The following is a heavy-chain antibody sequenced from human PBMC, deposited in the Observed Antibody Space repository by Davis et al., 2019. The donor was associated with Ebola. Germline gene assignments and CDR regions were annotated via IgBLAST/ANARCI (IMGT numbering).Heavy chain of an antibody. CDR2: INPSGIT. CDR3: AGGHGAGFVA. D-gene: IGHD4-17*01. CDR1: SGSF. V-gene: IGHV4-34*01. Sequence: MPSETLSPPCAVYSGSFLSWLRQPPGKGLEWIGEINPSGITNYNSSLKSRVTISGDTSKKQFSLKLTSVTAADTAVYYCAGGHGAGFVAWGQGTLVTVSS. J-gene: IGHJ5*02.